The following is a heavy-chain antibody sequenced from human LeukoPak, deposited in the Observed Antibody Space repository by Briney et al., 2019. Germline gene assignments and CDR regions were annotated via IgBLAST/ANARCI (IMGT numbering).Heavy chain of an antibody. CDR3: ARGTNSDSSGFYPGY. Sequence: SETLSPTCAVYGGSFSGYYWSWIRQPPGKGLEWIGEINHSGSTNYNPSLKSRVTISVDTSKNQFSLKLSSVTAADTAVYYCARGTNSDSSGFYPGYWGQGTLVTVSS. CDR2: INHSGST. J-gene: IGHJ4*02. V-gene: IGHV4-34*01. D-gene: IGHD3-22*01. CDR1: GGSFSGYY.